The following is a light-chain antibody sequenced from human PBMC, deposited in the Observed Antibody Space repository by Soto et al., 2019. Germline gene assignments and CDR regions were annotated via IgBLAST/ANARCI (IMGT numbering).Light chain of an antibody. V-gene: IGKV1-9*01. CDR2: DAS. CDR1: QGIKSH. CDR3: QQRNSHPFS. J-gene: IGKJ4*01. Sequence: DIQLTQSPSFLSASVGDRVTITCRASQGIKSHLAWYQQMPGKVPNLLIYDASTLQSGVPSRFSGSGSGTEFTLTISSLQPEDFAAYYCQQRNSHPFSFGGGTKVEIK.